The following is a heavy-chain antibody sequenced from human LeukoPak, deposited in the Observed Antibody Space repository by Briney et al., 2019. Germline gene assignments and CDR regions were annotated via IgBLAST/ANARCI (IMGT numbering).Heavy chain of an antibody. J-gene: IGHJ6*03. V-gene: IGHV3-66*01. Sequence: GGSLRLSCAASGFTVSSNYMSWVRQAPGKGLEWVSVIYSGGSTYYADSVKGRFTISRDNSKDTLYLQMNSLRAEDTAVYYCARLWYSSGWYVRHYYYYMDVWGKGTTVTISS. CDR2: IYSGGST. CDR3: ARLWYSSGWYVRHYYYYMDV. CDR1: GFTVSSNY. D-gene: IGHD6-19*01.